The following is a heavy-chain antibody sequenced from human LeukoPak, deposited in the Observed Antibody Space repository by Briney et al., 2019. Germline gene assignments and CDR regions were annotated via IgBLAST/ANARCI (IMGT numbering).Heavy chain of an antibody. CDR3: AREPPPSIYCSGGSCYSDYYGMDV. CDR1: GFTFSRYW. D-gene: IGHD2-15*01. V-gene: IGHV3-7*01. Sequence: GGSLRLSCAASGFTFSRYWMSWVRQAPGKGLEWVANIKQDGSEKYYVDSVKGRFTISRDNAKNSLYLQMNRLRAEDTAVYYCAREPPPSIYCSGGSCYSDYYGMDVWGQGTTVTVSS. J-gene: IGHJ6*02. CDR2: IKQDGSEK.